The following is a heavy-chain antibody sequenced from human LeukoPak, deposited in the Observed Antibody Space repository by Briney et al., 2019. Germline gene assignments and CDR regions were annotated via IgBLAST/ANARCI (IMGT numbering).Heavy chain of an antibody. CDR1: GYTFTDYY. CDR3: AKERTSSAYYRDLDY. CDR2: ISPSTGGT. V-gene: IGHV1-2*02. D-gene: IGHD3-3*01. Sequence: GASVKVSCKASGYTFTDYYMHWVRQAPGQGLEWMGWISPSTGGTNYAQKFQGRVTMTRDTSINTVYMELSRLRLDDTAIYYCAKERTSSAYYRDLDYWGQGTLITVSS. J-gene: IGHJ4*02.